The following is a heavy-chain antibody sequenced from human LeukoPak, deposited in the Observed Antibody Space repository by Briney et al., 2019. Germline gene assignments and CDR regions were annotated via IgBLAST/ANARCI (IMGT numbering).Heavy chain of an antibody. V-gene: IGHV3-30*09. D-gene: IGHD2-8*01. CDR3: VRVSGFCTNGVCPSFDP. Sequence: GGSLRLSCTASGFTFTNYAMNWVRQAPGKGLEWVATVSYDGTDTSYADSVKGRFAIFRDNSKNTLYLQMNSLRTEDTAVYYCVRVSGFCTNGVCPSFDPWGQGTLVTVSS. CDR2: VSYDGTDT. J-gene: IGHJ5*02. CDR1: GFTFTNYA.